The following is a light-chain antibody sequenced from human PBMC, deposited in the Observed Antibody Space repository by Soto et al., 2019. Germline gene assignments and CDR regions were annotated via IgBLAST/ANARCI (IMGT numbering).Light chain of an antibody. CDR2: GAS. Sequence: EVVMTQSPATLSVSPGERATLSCRASQSVSSNSAWYQQKPGQAPRLLIYGASTRATGIPAGFSGSGSGTEFTLTISDVQPEDFAVYYCHQRQSWPRTFGQGTKVDIK. CDR3: HQRQSWPRT. J-gene: IGKJ1*01. CDR1: QSVSSN. V-gene: IGKV3-15*01.